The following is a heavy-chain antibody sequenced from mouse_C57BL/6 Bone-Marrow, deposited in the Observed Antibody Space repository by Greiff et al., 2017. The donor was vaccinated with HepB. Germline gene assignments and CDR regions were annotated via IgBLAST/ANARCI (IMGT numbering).Heavy chain of an antibody. J-gene: IGHJ1*03. CDR2: IDPSDSYT. CDR3: ARSYYDYDEYFDV. D-gene: IGHD2-4*01. CDR1: GYTFTSYW. V-gene: IGHV1-69*01. Sequence: QVQLKQPGAELVMPGASVKLSCKASGYTFTSYWMHWVKQRPGQGLEWIGEIDPSDSYTNYNQKFKGKSTLTVDKSSSTAYMQLSSLTSEDSAVYYCARSYYDYDEYFDVWGTGTTVTVSS.